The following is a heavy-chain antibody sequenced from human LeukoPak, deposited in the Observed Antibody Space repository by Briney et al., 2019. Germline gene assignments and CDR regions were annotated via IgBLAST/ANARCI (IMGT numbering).Heavy chain of an antibody. CDR2: INPNSGGT. J-gene: IGHJ4*02. CDR1: GYTFTGYY. CDR3: ARKGGDSSGWFTRIDYFDY. V-gene: IGHV1-2*02. D-gene: IGHD6-19*01. Sequence: ASVKVSCKASGYTFTGYYMHWVRQAPGQGLEWMAWINPNSGGTYYAQNFHDRITMTRDTSISTAYMELSRLRSDDTAVYYCARKGGDSSGWFTRIDYFDYWGQGTLVTVSS.